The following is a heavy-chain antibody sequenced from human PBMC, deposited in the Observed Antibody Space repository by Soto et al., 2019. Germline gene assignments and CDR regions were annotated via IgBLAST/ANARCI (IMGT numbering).Heavy chain of an antibody. D-gene: IGHD5-18*01. CDR3: AKDPDTAMVNYFDY. CDR1: GFTFDDYA. J-gene: IGHJ4*02. CDR2: ISWNSGSI. V-gene: IGHV3-9*01. Sequence: PGGSLRLSCAASGFTFDDYAMHWVRQAPGKGLEWVSGISWNSGSIGYADSVKGRFTISRDNAKNSLYLQMNSLGAEDTALYYCAKDPDTAMVNYFDYWGQGTLVTVSS.